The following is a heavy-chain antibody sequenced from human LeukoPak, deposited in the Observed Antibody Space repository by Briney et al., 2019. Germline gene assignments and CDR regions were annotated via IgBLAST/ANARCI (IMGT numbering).Heavy chain of an antibody. Sequence: SETLSLTCAVYGGSFSGYYWSWIRQPPGKGLEWIGEINHSGSTNYNPSLKSRVTISVDTSKNQFSLKLSSATAADTAVYYCARRGSKVRGPNPKNWFDPWGQGTLVTVSS. J-gene: IGHJ5*02. D-gene: IGHD3-10*01. V-gene: IGHV4-34*01. CDR3: ARRGSKVRGPNPKNWFDP. CDR1: GGSFSGYY. CDR2: INHSGST.